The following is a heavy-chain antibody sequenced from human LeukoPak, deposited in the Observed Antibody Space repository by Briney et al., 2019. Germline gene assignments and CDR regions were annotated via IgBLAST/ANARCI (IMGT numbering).Heavy chain of an antibody. CDR1: GFTFSSSA. D-gene: IGHD3-10*01. Sequence: GGSLRLSCAASGFTFSSSAMHWVRQAPGKGLEWVAVISYDGRNTYHADSVKGRFTISRDNSKNTLYLQVNSLRAEGTAVYFCARESVRGAFDYWGQGTLVTVSS. CDR2: ISYDGRNT. V-gene: IGHV3-30*04. J-gene: IGHJ4*02. CDR3: ARESVRGAFDY.